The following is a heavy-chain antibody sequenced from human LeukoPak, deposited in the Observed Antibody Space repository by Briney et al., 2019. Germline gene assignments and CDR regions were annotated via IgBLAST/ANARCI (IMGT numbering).Heavy chain of an antibody. CDR2: ISDSGGRT. J-gene: IGHJ4*02. V-gene: IGHV3-23*01. CDR3: RGVVIRVILVGFHKEAYYFDS. Sequence: GGSLRLSCAVSGITLSNYGMSWVRQAPGKGLEWVAGISDSGGRTNYADSVKGRFTISRDNPKNTLYLQMNSLRAEDTAVYAKRGVVIRVILVGFHKEAYYFDSWGQGALVTVSS. CDR1: GITLSNYG. D-gene: IGHD3-22*01.